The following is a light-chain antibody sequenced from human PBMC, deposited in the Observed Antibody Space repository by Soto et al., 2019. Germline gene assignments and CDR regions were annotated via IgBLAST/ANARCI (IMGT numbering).Light chain of an antibody. J-gene: IGKJ3*01. CDR3: QQSYSIPFT. CDR1: QSIGRW. V-gene: IGKV1-39*01. CDR2: AAS. Sequence: DIQMTQSPSTLSASVGDRVTITCRASQSIGRWLAWYQQEPGKAPKLLIYAASSLQSGVPSRFSGSGSGTDFTLTISSLQPADFATYYCQQSYSIPFTFGPGTKVDIK.